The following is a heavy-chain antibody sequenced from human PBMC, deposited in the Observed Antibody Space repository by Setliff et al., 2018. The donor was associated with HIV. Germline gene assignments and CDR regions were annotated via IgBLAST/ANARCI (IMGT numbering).Heavy chain of an antibody. Sequence: ASVKVSCKASGYNFTNYGINWVRQDPGQGLEWMGWINTNTGNPTYAQGFTGRFVFSLDTSVSTAYLQISSLKAEDTAVYYCARMATVYYYYMDVWGNGTTVTVSS. J-gene: IGHJ6*03. CDR3: ARMATVYYYYMDV. D-gene: IGHD4-4*01. V-gene: IGHV7-4-1*02. CDR2: INTNTGNP. CDR1: GYNFTNYG.